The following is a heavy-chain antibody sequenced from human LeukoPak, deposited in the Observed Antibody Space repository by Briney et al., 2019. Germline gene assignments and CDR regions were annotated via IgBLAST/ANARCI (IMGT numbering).Heavy chain of an antibody. J-gene: IGHJ6*02. Sequence: PGGSLRLSCAASGFTFSSYAMSWVRQAPGKGLEWVSAMCGGGNATYYADSVKGRFTISRDNSKNTLYLQMNSLRAEDTAVYYCARERRSIAASYGMDVWGQGTTVTVSS. CDR3: ARERRSIAASYGMDV. CDR1: GFTFSSYA. CDR2: MCGGGNAT. V-gene: IGHV3-23*01. D-gene: IGHD6-13*01.